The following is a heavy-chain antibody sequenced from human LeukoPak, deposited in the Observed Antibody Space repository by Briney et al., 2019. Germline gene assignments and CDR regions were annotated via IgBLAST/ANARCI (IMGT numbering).Heavy chain of an antibody. Sequence: SETLSLTCAVSGYSISSGYYWGWIRQPPGKGLEWIGSIYHSGSTYYNPSLKSRVTISVDTSKNQFSLKLSSVTAADTAVYYCASLWVGEFHMDVWGKGTTVTVSS. CDR3: ASLWVGEFHMDV. CDR2: IYHSGST. CDR1: GYSISSGYY. V-gene: IGHV4-38-2*01. D-gene: IGHD3-10*01. J-gene: IGHJ6*03.